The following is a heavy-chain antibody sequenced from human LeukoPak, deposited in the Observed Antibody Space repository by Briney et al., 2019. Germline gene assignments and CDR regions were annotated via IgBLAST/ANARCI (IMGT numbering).Heavy chain of an antibody. J-gene: IGHJ4*02. Sequence: ASVKVSCKASGYTFTGYYMHWVRQAPGQGLEWMGWINPNSGGTNYAQKFQGRVTMTRDTSISTAYMELSRLRSDDTAAYYCAGAPLNYYDSSGYWPFDYWGQGTLVTVSS. CDR2: INPNSGGT. V-gene: IGHV1-2*02. CDR1: GYTFTGYY. CDR3: AGAPLNYYDSSGYWPFDY. D-gene: IGHD3-22*01.